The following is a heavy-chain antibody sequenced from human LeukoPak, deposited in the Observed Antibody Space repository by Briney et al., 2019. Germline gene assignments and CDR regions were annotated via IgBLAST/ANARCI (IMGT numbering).Heavy chain of an antibody. V-gene: IGHV3-13*04. D-gene: IGHD3-22*01. CDR2: IGTTGDT. Sequence: GGSLRLSCAASGFTFSSYNMHWVRQGTREGLEWVSGIGTTGDTYYPGSAKGRFTISRENAKNSLYLQMNSLRAGDRAGYYCARELYYYDIGGYYGDTFDIWGQGTMVTVSS. J-gene: IGHJ3*02. CDR3: ARELYYYDIGGYYGDTFDI. CDR1: GFTFSSYN.